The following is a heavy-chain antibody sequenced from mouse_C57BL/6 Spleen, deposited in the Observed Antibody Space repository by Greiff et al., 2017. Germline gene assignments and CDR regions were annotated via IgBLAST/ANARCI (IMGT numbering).Heavy chain of an antibody. D-gene: IGHD1-1*01. CDR3: ARRRGYYGSSYAMDY. Sequence: QVQLQQSGAELVKPGASVKLSCKASGYTFTSYWMQWVKQRPGQGLEWIGEIDPSDSYTNYNQKFKGKATLTVDTSSSTAYMQLSSLTSEDSAVYYCARRRGYYGSSYAMDYWGQGTSVTVSS. V-gene: IGHV1-50*01. J-gene: IGHJ4*01. CDR2: IDPSDSYT. CDR1: GYTFTSYW.